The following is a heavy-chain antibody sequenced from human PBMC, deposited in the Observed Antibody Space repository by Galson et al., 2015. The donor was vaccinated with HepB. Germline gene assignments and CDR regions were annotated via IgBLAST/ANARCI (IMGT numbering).Heavy chain of an antibody. CDR2: IYYTGST. J-gene: IGHJ4*02. D-gene: IGHD3-10*01. CDR1: GGSISDTLHY. Sequence: LSLTCTVSGGSISDTLHYWGWIRQPPGKGLEWIGNIYYTGSTYYNPSLKSRVSISVDTSKNQFSLNLRSVAATDTAVYYCARLPSSITFDSWGQGALVTVSS. V-gene: IGHV4-39*01. CDR3: ARLPSSITFDS.